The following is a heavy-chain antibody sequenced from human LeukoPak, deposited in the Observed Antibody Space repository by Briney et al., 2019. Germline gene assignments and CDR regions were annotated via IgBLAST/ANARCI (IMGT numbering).Heavy chain of an antibody. V-gene: IGHV3-23*01. J-gene: IGHJ4*02. CDR3: AKGIYPDGYRGDY. CDR2: ISGSGGST. CDR1: GFTFSSYA. Sequence: GGSLRLSCAASGFTFSSYAMSWVRQAPGKGLEWVSAISGSGGSTYYTDSVKGRFTISRDNSKNTLYLQMNSLRAEDTAVYYCAKGIYPDGYRGDYWGQGTLVTVSS. D-gene: IGHD5-24*01.